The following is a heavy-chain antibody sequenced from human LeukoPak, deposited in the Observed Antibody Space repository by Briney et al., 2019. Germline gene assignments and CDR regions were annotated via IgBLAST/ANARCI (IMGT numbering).Heavy chain of an antibody. CDR2: IYPGDSDT. CDR1: GYSFTSYW. V-gene: IGHV5-51*01. CDR3: ARHIRITIFGGGPREGFDI. J-gene: IGHJ3*02. Sequence: GGALQISCEGSGYSFTSYWIGWGRQMAGKGLEGMGIIYPGDSDTRYSPSFQGQVTISAHNSISTAYLQWSSLKASDTAMYYCARHIRITIFGGGPREGFDIWGQGTMVTVSS. D-gene: IGHD3-3*01.